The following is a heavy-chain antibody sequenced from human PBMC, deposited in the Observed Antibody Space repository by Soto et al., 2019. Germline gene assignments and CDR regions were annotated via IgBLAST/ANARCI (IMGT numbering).Heavy chain of an antibody. J-gene: IGHJ2*01. CDR2: IYYSGST. CDR3: ARDSGSYRSYWYFDL. D-gene: IGHD1-26*01. V-gene: IGHV4-61*01. CDR1: GGSVSSGSYY. Sequence: QVQLQESGPGLVKPSETLSLTCTVSGGSVSSGSYYWSWIRQPPGKGLEWIGYIYYSGSTNYNPSLKSRVTISVDTSKNQFALKRSSVTAADTAVYYCARDSGSYRSYWYFDLWGRGTLVTVSS.